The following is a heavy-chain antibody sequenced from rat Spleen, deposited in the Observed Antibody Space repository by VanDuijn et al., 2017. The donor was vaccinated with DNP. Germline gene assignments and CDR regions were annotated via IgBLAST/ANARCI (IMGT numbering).Heavy chain of an antibody. CDR3: ARHAINNYDY. V-gene: IGHV5-31*01. CDR1: GFTLNNFW. CDR2: ITSSGDSI. J-gene: IGHJ2*01. D-gene: IGHD1-10*01. Sequence: EVQLVESGGGLVQPGRSLKLSCVASGFTLNNFWMTWIRQVPGKGLEWVASITSSGDSIFYPDSVKGRFTISRDLAENTQYLQMDSLRSEDTATYYCARHAINNYDYWGQGVMVTVSS.